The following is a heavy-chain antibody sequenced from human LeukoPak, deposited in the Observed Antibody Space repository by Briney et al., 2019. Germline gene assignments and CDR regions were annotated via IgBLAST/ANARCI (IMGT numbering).Heavy chain of an antibody. CDR1: GFTFSNYG. D-gene: IGHD1-26*01. V-gene: IGHV3-7*01. Sequence: GGTLRLSCAASGFTFSNYGLSWVRQAPGKGLEWVANIKQDGSEKYYVDSVKGRFTISRDNAKNSLYLQMNSLRAEDTAVYYCARVSNSGSYCMDYWGQGTLVTVSS. CDR3: ARVSNSGSYCMDY. J-gene: IGHJ4*02. CDR2: IKQDGSEK.